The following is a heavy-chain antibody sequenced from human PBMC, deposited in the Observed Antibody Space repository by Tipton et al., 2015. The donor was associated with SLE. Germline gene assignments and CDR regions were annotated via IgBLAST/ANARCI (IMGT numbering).Heavy chain of an antibody. V-gene: IGHV4-59*12. J-gene: IGHJ4*02. D-gene: IGHD2-21*01. CDR3: ATDSHCGGDCLDT. CDR2: ISNGGYI. Sequence: TLSLTCTVSGGSIGSFYWNWIRQPPGKGLEWIGYISNGGYINYKPSLKSRLTISRDTSKNQFSLKMRSVTPADTGVYYCATDSHCGGDCLDTWGQGTLVTVSS. CDR1: GGSIGSFY.